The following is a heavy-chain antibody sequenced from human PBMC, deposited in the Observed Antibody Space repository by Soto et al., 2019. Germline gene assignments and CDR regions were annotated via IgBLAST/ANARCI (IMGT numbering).Heavy chain of an antibody. CDR2: ILNDGGDQ. Sequence: QVQLVESGGGVVQPGRSLRLSCAASGFTFSNYGMHRVRQAPGKGLEWLAVILNDGGDQNYGDSVKGRFTISRDNSKNTLYLQINSLRVEDTAVYYCARDDDRPDNGLDMWGQGTMVTVSS. J-gene: IGHJ3*02. V-gene: IGHV3-33*05. CDR3: ARDDDRPDNGLDM. D-gene: IGHD2-8*01. CDR1: GFTFSNYG.